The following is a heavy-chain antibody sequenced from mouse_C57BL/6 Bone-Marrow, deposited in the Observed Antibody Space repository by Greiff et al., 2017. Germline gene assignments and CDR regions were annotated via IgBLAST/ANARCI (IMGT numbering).Heavy chain of an antibody. J-gene: IGHJ2*01. D-gene: IGHD6-2*01. Sequence: QVQLKQSGPGLVQPSQSLSITCTVSGFSLTSYGVHWVRQSPGKGLEWLGVIWSGGSTDYHAAFISRLSISKDNSKSQVFFKMNSLQADDTAIYYCARNSLRLYPEFDDWGKGTTLTVSS. V-gene: IGHV2-2*01. CDR2: IWSGGST. CDR3: ARNSLRLYPEFDD. CDR1: GFSLTSYG.